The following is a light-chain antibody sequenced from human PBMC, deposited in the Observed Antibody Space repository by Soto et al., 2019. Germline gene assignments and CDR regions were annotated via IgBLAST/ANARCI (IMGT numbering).Light chain of an antibody. CDR1: ESLLDSDDGNTY. Sequence: EIVMTQTPLSLTVTPREPASMACRFSESLLDSDDGNTYLDWYLQKPGQSPQLLIYTVSYRASGVPDRFSGSGSGTDFTLKISRVEAEDVGVYYCMQRIEFPLTFGGGTKVDI. V-gene: IGKV2-40*01. J-gene: IGKJ4*01. CDR2: TVS. CDR3: MQRIEFPLT.